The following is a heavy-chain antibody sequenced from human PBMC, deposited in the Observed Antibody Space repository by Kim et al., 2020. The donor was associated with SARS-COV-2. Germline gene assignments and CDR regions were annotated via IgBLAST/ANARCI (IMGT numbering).Heavy chain of an antibody. CDR3: AKGLTFYDALRGYYPLS. D-gene: IGHD3-3*01. J-gene: IGHJ5*02. CDR1: GFTFGSYE. V-gene: IGHV3-30*18. CDR2: ISYDGNKK. Sequence: GGSLRLSCAASGFTFGSYEMHWVRQAPGKGLEWVAVISYDGNKKYYADSVKGRFTISRDNSKNTLYLQINSLRAEDTAVYFCAKGLTFYDALRGYYPLSWGQGTLVTVSS.